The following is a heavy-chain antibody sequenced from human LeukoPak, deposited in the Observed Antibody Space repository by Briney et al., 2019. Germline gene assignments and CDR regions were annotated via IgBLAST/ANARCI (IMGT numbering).Heavy chain of an antibody. CDR1: GGSISSYY. J-gene: IGHJ4*02. CDR2: IYYSGST. V-gene: IGHV4-59*01. D-gene: IGHD6-13*01. Sequence: PSETLSLTCTVSGGSISSYYWSWIRQPPGKGLEWIGYIYYSGSTNYNPSLKSRVTISVDTSKNQFSLKLGSVTAADTAVYYCARDRSSSWYSGYFDYWGQGTLVTVSS. CDR3: ARDRSSSWYSGYFDY.